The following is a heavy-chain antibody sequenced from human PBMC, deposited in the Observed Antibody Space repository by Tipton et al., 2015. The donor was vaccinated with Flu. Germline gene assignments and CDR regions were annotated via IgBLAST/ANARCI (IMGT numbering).Heavy chain of an antibody. CDR3: AKADSSGFYYARRHS. Sequence: SLRLSCAASGFTLSNYAMSWVRQAPGKGLEWVSSISDSGGYTYYADSVKGRFTIPRDNSKNTLYLQMHSLRVEDTAVYYCAKADSSGFYYARRHSWGQGALVTVSS. D-gene: IGHD3-22*01. CDR2: ISDSGGYT. V-gene: IGHV3-23*01. CDR1: GFTLSNYA. J-gene: IGHJ4*02.